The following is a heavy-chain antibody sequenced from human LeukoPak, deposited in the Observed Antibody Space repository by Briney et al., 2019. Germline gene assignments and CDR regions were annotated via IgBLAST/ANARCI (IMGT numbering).Heavy chain of an antibody. CDR2: MSYDGANK. J-gene: IGHJ6*02. V-gene: IGHV3-30-3*01. CDR1: GFKFNTYA. CDR3: ARGPRNSSGWDYYHYAMDV. Sequence: PAGSLRLSCAASGFKFNTYAMHWVRQAPGKGLEWAAVMSYDGANKFHSDSVKGRFTISRDNSRNILFLQMNSLRPEDAAVYYCARGPRNSSGWDYYHYAMDVWGQGTTVTVSS. D-gene: IGHD3-22*01.